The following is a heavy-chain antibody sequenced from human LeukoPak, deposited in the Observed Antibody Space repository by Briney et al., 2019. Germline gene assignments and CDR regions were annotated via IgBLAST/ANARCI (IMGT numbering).Heavy chain of an antibody. CDR2: INHSGST. CDR1: GGPFSGYY. D-gene: IGHD1-7*01. V-gene: IGHV4-34*01. Sequence: SETLSLTCAVYGGPFSGYYWSWIRQPPGKGLEWIGEINHSGSTNYNPSLKSRVTISVDTSKNQFSLKLSSVTAADTAVYYCARAMYHWNYALGYYMDVWGKGTTVTVSS. J-gene: IGHJ6*03. CDR3: ARAMYHWNYALGYYMDV.